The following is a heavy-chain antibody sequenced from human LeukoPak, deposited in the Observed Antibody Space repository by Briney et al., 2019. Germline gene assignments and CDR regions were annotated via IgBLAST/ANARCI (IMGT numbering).Heavy chain of an antibody. D-gene: IGHD3-10*01. CDR1: GFTFSSYG. Sequence: GGSLRLSCAASGFTFSSYGMHWVRQAPGKGLEWVAVIWYDGSNKYYADSVKGRFTISRDNSKNTLYLQMNSLRAEDTAVYDCARDRTVRGVIRDYFDYWGQGTLVTVSS. CDR3: ARDRTVRGVIRDYFDY. V-gene: IGHV3-33*01. CDR2: IWYDGSNK. J-gene: IGHJ4*02.